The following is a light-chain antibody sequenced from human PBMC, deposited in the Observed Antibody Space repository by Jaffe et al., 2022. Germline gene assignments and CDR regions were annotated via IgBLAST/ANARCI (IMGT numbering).Light chain of an antibody. CDR3: QQRANWPWT. CDR2: EAS. CDR1: QSVGSQ. V-gene: IGKV3-11*01. Sequence: EIVLTQSPATLSLSPGERATLSCRASQSVGSQLAWFQQKPGQAPRLLIYEASNRATGIPARFSGSGSGTDFTLTISSLEPEDFAVYYCQQRANWPWTFGQGTKVEFK. J-gene: IGKJ1*01.